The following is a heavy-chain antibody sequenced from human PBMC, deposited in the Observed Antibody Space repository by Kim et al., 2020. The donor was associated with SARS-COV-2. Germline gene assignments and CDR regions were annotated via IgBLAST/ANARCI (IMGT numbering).Heavy chain of an antibody. J-gene: IGHJ4*02. D-gene: IGHD6-19*01. Sequence: GGSLRLSCAASGFTFSNYAMSWVRQAPGKGLEWVSAISVSGRITYYADSVKGRFTISRDTSKNTLYLQINTLRADDTAVYYCAKDRGGGWADFDCWGQGTLVTVSS. CDR1: GFTFSNYA. V-gene: IGHV3-23*01. CDR3: AKDRGGGWADFDC. CDR2: ISVSGRIT.